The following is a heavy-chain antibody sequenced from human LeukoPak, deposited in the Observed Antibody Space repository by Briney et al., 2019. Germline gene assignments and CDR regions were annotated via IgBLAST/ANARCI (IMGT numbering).Heavy chain of an antibody. CDR2: IYSGGNT. CDR3: ARGGYSSGWFHAFDI. V-gene: IGHV3-66*02. CDR1: GFTVSSNY. D-gene: IGHD6-19*01. J-gene: IGHJ3*02. Sequence: GGSLRRSCAASGFTVSSNYMSWVRQAPGKGLEWVSVIYSGGNTYYTDSVKGRFTISRDNSKNTLYLQMNSLRPEDTAVYYCARGGYSSGWFHAFDIWGQGTMVTVS.